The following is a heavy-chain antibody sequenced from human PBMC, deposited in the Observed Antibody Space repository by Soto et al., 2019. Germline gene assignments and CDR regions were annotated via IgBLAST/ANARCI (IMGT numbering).Heavy chain of an antibody. CDR1: GFSFTGYY. J-gene: IGHJ5*02. CDR2: INAHSGGT. Sequence: GASVKVSCKASGFSFTGYYIHWLRQAPGQGLEWMGWINAHSGGTEYAQKFQGRVTLTRDTSIATAYLTLTSLTSDDTALYYCAKDLTRQLAHRLDPWGQGTQVTVSS. D-gene: IGHD6-6*01. V-gene: IGHV1-2*02. CDR3: AKDLTRQLAHRLDP.